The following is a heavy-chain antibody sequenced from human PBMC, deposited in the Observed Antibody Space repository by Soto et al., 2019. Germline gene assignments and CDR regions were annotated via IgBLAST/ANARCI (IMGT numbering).Heavy chain of an antibody. CDR3: AGVAV. Sequence: EVQLVESGGGLVQPGGSLRLSCAASGFTFSNYWMSWVRQAPGKGLEWVANIKVDGSEKYYVDSVKGRFTISRDNAKNSLYLQINSLRGEDTAVYYCAGVAVRGQGTLVTVSS. D-gene: IGHD6-19*01. J-gene: IGHJ4*02. CDR2: IKVDGSEK. V-gene: IGHV3-7*05. CDR1: GFTFSNYW.